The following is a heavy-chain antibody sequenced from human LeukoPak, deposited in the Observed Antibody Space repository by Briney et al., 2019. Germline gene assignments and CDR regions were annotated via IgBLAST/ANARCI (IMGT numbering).Heavy chain of an antibody. V-gene: IGHV4-34*01. Sequence: SETLSLTCAVYGGSFSGYYWSWIRQPPGKGLEWIGEINHSGSTNYNPSLKSRVTISVDTSKNQFSLKLSSVTAADTAVYYCARAPPNYSGSYHGPDFDYWGQGTLVTVSS. D-gene: IGHD1-26*01. J-gene: IGHJ4*02. CDR3: ARAPPNYSGSYHGPDFDY. CDR2: INHSGST. CDR1: GGSFSGYY.